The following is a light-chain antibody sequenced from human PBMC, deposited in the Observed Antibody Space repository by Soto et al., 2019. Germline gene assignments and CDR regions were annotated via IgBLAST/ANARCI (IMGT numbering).Light chain of an antibody. CDR2: DVS. Sequence: QSALAQPASVSGSPGQSITISCTGTSSDVGRYNYVSWFQQHPGKAPKLMIYDVSNWPSVVSDRFSGSKSGNTASLTISVRQDEDADDYYCSSFTSISTLVFGTGTKLTVL. J-gene: IGLJ1*01. V-gene: IGLV2-14*01. CDR1: SSDVGRYNY. CDR3: SSFTSISTLV.